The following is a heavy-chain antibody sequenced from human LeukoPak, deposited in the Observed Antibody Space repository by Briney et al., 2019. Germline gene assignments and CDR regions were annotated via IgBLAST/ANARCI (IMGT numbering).Heavy chain of an antibody. V-gene: IGHV4-38-2*02. J-gene: IGHJ5*02. D-gene: IGHD2-21*01. Sequence: SETLSLTCTVSDYSISSGYGYYWGWIRQPPGKGLEWIGNIYHSGITYYNHFNSSLKSRVTISIDTSKNQFSLKLSSVTAADTAVYYCARGGGAYSPNWFDPWGQGTLVIVSS. CDR3: ARGGGAYSPNWFDP. CDR1: DYSISSGYGYY. CDR2: IYHSGIT.